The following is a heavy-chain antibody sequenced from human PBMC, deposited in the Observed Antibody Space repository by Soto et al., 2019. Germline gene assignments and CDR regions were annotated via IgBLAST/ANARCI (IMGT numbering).Heavy chain of an antibody. Sequence: GDSLKISCKGSGYSFTSYWISWLRLMPEKGLEWMGRIDPSDSYTNYSPSFQGHVTISADKSISTAYLQWSSLKASDTAMYYCARLQAAAGDNDLTFDYWGQGTLVTAPQ. CDR2: IDPSDSYT. CDR1: GYSFTSYW. D-gene: IGHD6-13*01. J-gene: IGHJ4*02. CDR3: ARLQAAAGDNDLTFDY. V-gene: IGHV5-10-1*01.